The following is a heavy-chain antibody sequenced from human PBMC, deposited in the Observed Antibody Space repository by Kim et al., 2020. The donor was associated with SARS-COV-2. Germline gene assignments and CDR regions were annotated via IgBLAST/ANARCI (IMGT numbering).Heavy chain of an antibody. CDR3: AKDLKRLCSSTNCQHPFGS. CDR1: GFTFGDYA. D-gene: IGHD2-2*01. J-gene: IGHJ4*02. Sequence: GGSLRLSCAASGFTFGDYAMHWVRQAPGKGLEWVSGINYNSANIDYGDSVKGRFTISRDNAKNSLYLQMNSLRAEDTALYYCAKDLKRLCSSTNCQHPFGSWGQGTLVTVSS. CDR2: INYNSANI. V-gene: IGHV3-9*01.